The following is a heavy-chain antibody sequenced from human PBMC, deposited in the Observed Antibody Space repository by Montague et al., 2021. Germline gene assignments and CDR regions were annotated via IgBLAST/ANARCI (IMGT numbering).Heavy chain of an antibody. CDR1: GDSVGGVDAR. D-gene: IGHD6-19*01. J-gene: IGHJ6*03. V-gene: IGHV6-1*01. Sequence: CAISGDSVGGVDARCRSEEHTPELQLHYVLGTYYRSEKYNDYAVSVKSRITINPDTSKNQFSLQLNSVTPEDTAVYYCARDVRGLRLVWNYYYYYMDVWGKGTTVTVS. CDR3: ARDVRGLRLVWNYYYYYMDV. CDR2: TYYRSEKYN.